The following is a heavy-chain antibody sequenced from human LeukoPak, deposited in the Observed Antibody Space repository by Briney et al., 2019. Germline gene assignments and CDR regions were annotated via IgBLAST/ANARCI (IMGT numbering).Heavy chain of an antibody. J-gene: IGHJ4*02. V-gene: IGHV3-9*01. CDR1: GFTFDDYA. CDR2: INWNSDSI. Sequence: GGSLRLSCAVSGFTFDDYAMHWVRQVSGKGLEWVSGINWNSDSIGYADSVKGRFTTSRDNAKNSLYLQINSLRAEDTAVYYCAKDARVYWVRYFDYWGQGTLVTVSS. CDR3: AKDARVYWVRYFDY. D-gene: IGHD1-26*01.